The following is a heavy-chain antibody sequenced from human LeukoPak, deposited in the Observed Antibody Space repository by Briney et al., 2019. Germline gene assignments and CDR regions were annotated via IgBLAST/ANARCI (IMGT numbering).Heavy chain of an antibody. V-gene: IGHV4-38-2*02. D-gene: IGHD3-9*01. Sequence: SETLSLTCSVPGYSITSGYFWGWIRQPPGKGLEWIGEINHSGSTNYNPSLKSRVTISVDTSKNQFSLKLSSVTAADTAVYYCARPAMYYDILTGYSFFDYWGQGTLVTVSS. J-gene: IGHJ4*02. CDR1: GYSITSGYF. CDR2: INHSGST. CDR3: ARPAMYYDILTGYSFFDY.